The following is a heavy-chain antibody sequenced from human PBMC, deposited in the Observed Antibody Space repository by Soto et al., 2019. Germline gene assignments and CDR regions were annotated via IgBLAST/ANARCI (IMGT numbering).Heavy chain of an antibody. V-gene: IGHV3-23*01. Sequence: GGSLSLSCEASGFTFISYSINWVRQAPGTGLEWVSGISGNGRITHYADSVKGRFTISRDNSKNALYLEMNNLRAEDTARYYCAKEGGAGRNDGYNSGDAFYIPVQGTRVTLSS. CDR2: ISGNGRIT. D-gene: IGHD5-12*01. CDR3: AKEGGAGRNDGYNSGDAFYI. CDR1: GFTFISYS. J-gene: IGHJ3*02.